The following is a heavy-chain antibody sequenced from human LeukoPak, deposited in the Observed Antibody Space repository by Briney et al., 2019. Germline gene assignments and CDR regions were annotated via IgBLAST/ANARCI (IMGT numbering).Heavy chain of an antibody. Sequence: PGGSLRLSCAASGFTFDDYAMHWVRQAPGKGLEWVSGISWNSGSIDYADSVKGRFTISRDNAKNSLYLQMNSLRAEDTAVYYCASLFGELSGDYWGQGTLVTVSS. CDR1: GFTFDDYA. CDR3: ASLFGELSGDY. J-gene: IGHJ4*02. D-gene: IGHD3-10*02. V-gene: IGHV3-9*01. CDR2: ISWNSGSI.